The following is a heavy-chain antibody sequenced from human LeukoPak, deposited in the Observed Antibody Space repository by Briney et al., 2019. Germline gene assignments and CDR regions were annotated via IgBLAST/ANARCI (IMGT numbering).Heavy chain of an antibody. D-gene: IGHD5/OR15-5a*01. Sequence: SETLSLTCTVSGGSIRSYFWSWIRQPPGKGLEWIGYAYYNGRANYNPSLKSRVTISVDTSKNQFSLNLSSVTAADTAVYYCGREVSPSDHYYYYGVDVWGRGTTVTVSS. J-gene: IGHJ6*02. CDR3: GREVSPSDHYYYYGVDV. CDR2: AYYNGRA. CDR1: GGSIRSYF. V-gene: IGHV4-59*01.